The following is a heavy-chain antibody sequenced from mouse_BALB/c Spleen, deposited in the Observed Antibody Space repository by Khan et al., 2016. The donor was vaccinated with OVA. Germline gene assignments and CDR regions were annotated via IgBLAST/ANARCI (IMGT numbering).Heavy chain of an antibody. CDR3: ARRDSFDY. Sequence: EVELVESGGGLVQPGGSRKLSCAASGFTFSGFGMHWVRQAPEKGLEWVAYISSGSSTIYYADTVKGRFTISRDNHKNTLFLQMTSLRSEDTAMYYCARRDSFDYWGQGTTLTVSS. V-gene: IGHV5-17*02. CDR2: ISSGSSTI. J-gene: IGHJ2*01. CDR1: GFTFSGFG.